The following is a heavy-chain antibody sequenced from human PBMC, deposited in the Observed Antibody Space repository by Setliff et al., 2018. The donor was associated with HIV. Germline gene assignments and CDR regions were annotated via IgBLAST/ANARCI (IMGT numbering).Heavy chain of an antibody. CDR1: GFTFSSYG. J-gene: IGHJ3*02. V-gene: IGHV3-33*01. D-gene: IGHD3-22*01. Sequence: GGSLRLSCAASGFTFSSYGMHWVRQAPGKGLEWVAVIWSDGSSKYYADSVKDRFTISRDNSKNTLYLQMNSLRVEDTAVYYCARAHYYDRGAFDIWGQGTMVTVSS. CDR3: ARAHYYDRGAFDI. CDR2: IWSDGSSK.